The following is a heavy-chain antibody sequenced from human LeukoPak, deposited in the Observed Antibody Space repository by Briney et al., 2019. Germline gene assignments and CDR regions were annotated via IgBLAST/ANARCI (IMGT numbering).Heavy chain of an antibody. CDR2: INHSGST. CDR3: ATRDRGDEAPFDY. J-gene: IGHJ4*02. Sequence: SETLSLTCAVYGGSFSGYYWSWIRQPPGRGLEWIGEINHSGSTNYNPSLKSRVTISVDTSKNQFSLKLSSVTAADTAVYYCATRDRGDEAPFDYWGQGTLVTVSS. D-gene: IGHD3-10*01. V-gene: IGHV4-34*01. CDR1: GGSFSGYY.